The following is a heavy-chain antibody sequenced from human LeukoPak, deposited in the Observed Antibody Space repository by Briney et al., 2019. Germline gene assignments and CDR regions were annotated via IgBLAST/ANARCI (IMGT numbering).Heavy chain of an antibody. CDR2: IYYSGST. J-gene: IGHJ5*02. D-gene: IGHD2-2*01. CDR1: GDSSRSSRYY. Sequence: KPSETLSLTCTVSGDSSRSSRYYWGWIRQTPGKGLEWIGSIYYSGSTYYNPSLKSRVTISVDTSKNQFSLKLSSVTAADTAVYYCARHPYQLLWLSWFDPWGQGTLVTVSS. V-gene: IGHV4-39*01. CDR3: ARHPYQLLWLSWFDP.